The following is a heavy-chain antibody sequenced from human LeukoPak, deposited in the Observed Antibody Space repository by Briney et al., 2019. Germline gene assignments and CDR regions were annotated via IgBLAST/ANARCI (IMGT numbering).Heavy chain of an antibody. CDR3: ARDRWDRYGPAYYYYMDV. J-gene: IGHJ6*03. CDR2: ISSSSRYI. V-gene: IGHV3-21*01. D-gene: IGHD5-18*01. Sequence: KSGGSLRLSCAASGFTFSSYSMNWVRQAPGKGLEWVSSISSSSRYIFYADSVKGRFTIPRDNAKNSLYLQMNSLRAEDTAVYYCARDRWDRYGPAYYYYMDVWGKGTTVTISS. CDR1: GFTFSSYS.